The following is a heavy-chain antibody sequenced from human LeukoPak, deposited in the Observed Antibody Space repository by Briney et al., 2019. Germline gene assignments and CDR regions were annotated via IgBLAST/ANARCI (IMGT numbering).Heavy chain of an antibody. CDR2: INHSGST. CDR1: GGSFSGYY. V-gene: IGHV4-34*01. J-gene: IGHJ6*02. Sequence: PSETLSLTCAVYGGSFSGYYWSWIRQPPGKGLEWIGEINHSGSTNYNPSLKSRVAISVDTSKNQFSLKLSSVTAADTAVYYCARVPAGDTAPRGQRRYYYYGMDVWGQGTTVTVSS. D-gene: IGHD5-18*01. CDR3: ARVPAGDTAPRGQRRYYYYGMDV.